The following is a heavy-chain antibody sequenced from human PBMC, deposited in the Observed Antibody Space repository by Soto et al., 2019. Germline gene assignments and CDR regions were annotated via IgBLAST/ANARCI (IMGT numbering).Heavy chain of an antibody. J-gene: IGHJ4*02. CDR3: ARGARYSGYSW. V-gene: IGHV3-21*01. Sequence: GGSLRLSWAASGSIFSTYNMNWVRQAPEKEMEWVSSISGSGNDIYYAASVRGRCTISRDNAKISLYLHIDNLRAEDTAVYYCARGARYSGYSWGAQGTLVTVSS. CDR1: GSIFSTYN. CDR2: ISGSGNDI. D-gene: IGHD3-22*01.